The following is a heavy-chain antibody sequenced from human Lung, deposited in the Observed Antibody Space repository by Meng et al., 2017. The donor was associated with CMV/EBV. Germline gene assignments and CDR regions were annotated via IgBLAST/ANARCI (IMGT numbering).Heavy chain of an antibody. CDR3: ARDQGLRSFDWLFRY. D-gene: IGHD3-9*01. CDR1: GFTFSSYP. Sequence: SLKISXAASGFTFSSYPMHWVRQAPGKGLEWVAVISHDGSNKYYADSVKGRFTISRDNSKNTLYLQMNSLRAEDTAVYYCARDQGLRSFDWLFRYWGQGTRVTGSS. J-gene: IGHJ4*02. V-gene: IGHV3-30-3*01. CDR2: ISHDGSNK.